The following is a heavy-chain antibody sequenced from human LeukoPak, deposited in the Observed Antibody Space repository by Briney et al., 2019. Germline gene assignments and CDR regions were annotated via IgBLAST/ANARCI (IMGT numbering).Heavy chain of an antibody. D-gene: IGHD4-23*01. CDR1: GGSISSYY. CDR2: IYTSGST. CDR3: ARSDYGGNQYYFDY. J-gene: IGHJ4*02. V-gene: IGHV4-4*09. Sequence: SETLSLTCTVSGGSISSYYWSWIRQPPGKGLEWIGYIYTSGSTNFNPSLKSRVTISVDTSKNQFSLKLSSVTAEDTAVYYCARSDYGGNQYYFDYWGQGTLVTVSS.